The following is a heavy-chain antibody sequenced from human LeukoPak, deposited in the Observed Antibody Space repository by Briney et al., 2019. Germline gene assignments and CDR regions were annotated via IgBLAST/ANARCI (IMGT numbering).Heavy chain of an antibody. CDR3: ARRANGYYYYGMDV. Sequence: SAPLSLTCTVSGGSISSYYWSWIRQPPGKGLEWIGYIYYSGSTNYNPSLKSRVTISVDTSKNQFSLKLSSVTAADTAVYYCARRANGYYYYGMDVWGQGTTVTVSS. CDR2: IYYSGST. CDR1: GGSISSYY. V-gene: IGHV4-59*08. D-gene: IGHD1-1*01. J-gene: IGHJ6*02.